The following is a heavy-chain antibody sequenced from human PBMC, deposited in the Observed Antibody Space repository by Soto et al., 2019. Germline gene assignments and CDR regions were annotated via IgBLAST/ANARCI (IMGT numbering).Heavy chain of an antibody. CDR1: GFTFSSYG. Sequence: QVQLVESGGGVVQPGRSLRLSCAASGFTFSSYGMHWVRQAPGKGLEWVAVIWYDGSNKYYADSVKGRFTISRDNSKNQLYLKMNSLRAEETPLYYCARARKNGPQRSIRFWEFNAAPGYYYYHYGMDVWGQGTTVTVSS. V-gene: IGHV3-33*01. CDR2: IWYDGSNK. J-gene: IGHJ6*02. D-gene: IGHD3-10*01. CDR3: ARARKNGPQRSIRFWEFNAAPGYYYYHYGMDV.